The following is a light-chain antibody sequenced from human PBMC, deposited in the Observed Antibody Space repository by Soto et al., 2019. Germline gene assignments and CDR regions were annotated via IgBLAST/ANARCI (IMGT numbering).Light chain of an antibody. CDR3: QQYNNWPPLT. V-gene: IGKV3-15*01. CDR2: GAS. CDR1: QSVSSN. Sequence: EIVMTQSPATLSVSPGERATLSCRASQSVSSNLAWYQQKPGQAPRLLIYGASTRATGIPARVSGSGSGTEFTLTLSSLQSEDFAVYYCQQYNNWPPLTFGGGTKVEIK. J-gene: IGKJ4*01.